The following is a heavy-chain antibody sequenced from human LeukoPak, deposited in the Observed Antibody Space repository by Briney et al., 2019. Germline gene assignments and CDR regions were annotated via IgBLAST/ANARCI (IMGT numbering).Heavy chain of an antibody. CDR2: IKQDGSEK. J-gene: IGHJ3*02. V-gene: IGHV3-7*01. D-gene: IGHD5-18*01. CDR1: GFTFSSYW. CDR3: ARDRGYSDGSSDI. Sequence: AGGSLRLSCAASGFTFSSYWMSWVRQAPGKGLEWVANIKQDGSEKYYVDSVKGRFTISRDNSKNTLYLQMNSLRAEDTAVYYCARDRGYSDGSSDIWGQGTMVTVSS.